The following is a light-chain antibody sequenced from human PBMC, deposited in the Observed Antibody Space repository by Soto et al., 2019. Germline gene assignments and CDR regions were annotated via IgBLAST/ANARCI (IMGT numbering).Light chain of an antibody. J-gene: IGKJ1*01. Sequence: DIKMTHSPSTLSASVGDRVTITCRASQSISSWLAWYQQKPGKAPKLLIYKASSLESGVPSRFSGSGSGTEFTLTISSLQPDDFATYYCQKYNSYPWTFGQGTKVEIK. CDR1: QSISSW. CDR2: KAS. CDR3: QKYNSYPWT. V-gene: IGKV1-5*03.